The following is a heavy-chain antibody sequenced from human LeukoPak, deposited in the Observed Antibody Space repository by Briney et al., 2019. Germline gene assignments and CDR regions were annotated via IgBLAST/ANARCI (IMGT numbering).Heavy chain of an antibody. V-gene: IGHV5-51*01. CDR1: GYSFTNYW. CDR2: IYPGDSNT. CDR3: ARQAITAAGYTVGY. Sequence: GESLKISCKGSGYSFTNYWIGWVRQMPGKGLEWMGIIYPGDSNTRYSPPFRGQVTISADKSISTAYLQWSSLKASDTAMYYCARQAITAAGYTVGYWGQGTVVTVSS. J-gene: IGHJ4*02. D-gene: IGHD6-13*01.